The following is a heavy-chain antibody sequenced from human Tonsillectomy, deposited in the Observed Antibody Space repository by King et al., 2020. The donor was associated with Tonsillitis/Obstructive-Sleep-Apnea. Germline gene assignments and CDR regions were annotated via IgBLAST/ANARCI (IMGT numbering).Heavy chain of an antibody. V-gene: IGHV3-11*05. CDR2: ISDSRNS. D-gene: IGHD3-10*01. CDR1: GFTFSDYY. CDR3: ARGTMIQGVPEGV. J-gene: IGHJ6*04. Sequence: VQLVESGGGLVKPGGSLRLSCAASGFTFSDYYMTWVRQVPGKGLEWVAVISDSRNSKYADFVKGRFPISRDNAKNSLYLEMHSLRAEDTAVYYCARGTMIQGVPEGVWGKGTTVTVSS.